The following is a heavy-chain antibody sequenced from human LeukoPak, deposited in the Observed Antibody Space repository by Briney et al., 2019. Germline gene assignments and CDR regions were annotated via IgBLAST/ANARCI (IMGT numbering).Heavy chain of an antibody. J-gene: IGHJ6*02. CDR3: ATSSSSSLGGMDV. CDR1: GFTFSSYW. CDR2: ISSSSSYT. D-gene: IGHD6-6*01. Sequence: GGSLRLSCAASGFTFSSYWMSWVRQAPGKGLEWVSYISSSSSYTNYADSVKGRFTISRGNAKNSLYLQMNSLRAEDTAVYYCATSSSSSLGGMDVWGQGTTVTVSS. V-gene: IGHV3-21*05.